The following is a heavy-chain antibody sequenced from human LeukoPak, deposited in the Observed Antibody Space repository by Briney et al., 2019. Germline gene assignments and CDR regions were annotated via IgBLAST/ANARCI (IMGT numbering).Heavy chain of an antibody. Sequence: PSETLSLTCAVYGGSFSGYYCSWIRQPPGKGLEWIGEINHSGSTNYNPSLKSRVTISVDTSKNQFSLKLSSVTAADTAVYYCARGEPVYSNSPGFDPWGQGTLVTVSS. D-gene: IGHD4-11*01. CDR3: ARGEPVYSNSPGFDP. V-gene: IGHV4-34*01. CDR2: INHSGST. CDR1: GGSFSGYY. J-gene: IGHJ5*02.